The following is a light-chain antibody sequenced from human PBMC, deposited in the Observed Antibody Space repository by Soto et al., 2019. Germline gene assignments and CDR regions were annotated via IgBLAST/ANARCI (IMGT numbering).Light chain of an antibody. Sequence: EIVLTQSPGTLSLSPGERATLSLMASQSVSSTFLAWYQQKPGQAPRLLIYAASSRATGIPARFRGSGSGTDFTLTISSLEPDDFAVYYCQQRSNWQITFGQGTRLEIK. J-gene: IGKJ5*01. CDR2: AAS. V-gene: IGKV3D-20*02. CDR3: QQRSNWQIT. CDR1: QSVSSTF.